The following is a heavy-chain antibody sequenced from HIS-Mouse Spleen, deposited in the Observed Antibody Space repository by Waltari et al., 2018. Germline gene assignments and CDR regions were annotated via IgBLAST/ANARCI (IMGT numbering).Heavy chain of an antibody. CDR1: GFTVSRNY. CDR2: IYSGGST. Sequence: EVQLVESGGGLIQPGGSLRLSCSASGFTVSRNYMSWVRQAQGKGLEWVSVIYSGGSTYYADSVKGRFTISRDNSKNTLYLQMNSLRAEDTAVYYCARGGLAAAGWYFDLWGRGTLVTVSS. D-gene: IGHD6-13*01. CDR3: ARGGLAAAGWYFDL. J-gene: IGHJ2*01. V-gene: IGHV3-53*01.